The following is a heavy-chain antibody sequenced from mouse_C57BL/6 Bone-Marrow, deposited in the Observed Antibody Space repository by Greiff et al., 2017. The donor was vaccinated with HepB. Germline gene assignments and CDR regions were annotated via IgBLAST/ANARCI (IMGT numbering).Heavy chain of an antibody. CDR1: GFTFSDYG. Sequence: EVKLVESGGGLVQPGGSLKLSCAASGFTFSDYGMAWVRQAPRKGPEWVAFISNLAYSIYYADTVTGRFSISRENAKNTLYLEMSSLRSEDTAMYYCARPIDYGSSSWYFDVWGTGTTVTVSS. CDR3: ARPIDYGSSSWYFDV. V-gene: IGHV5-15*01. J-gene: IGHJ1*03. D-gene: IGHD1-1*01. CDR2: ISNLAYSI.